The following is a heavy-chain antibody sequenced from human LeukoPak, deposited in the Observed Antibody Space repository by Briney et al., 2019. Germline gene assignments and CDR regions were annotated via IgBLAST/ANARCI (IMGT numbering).Heavy chain of an antibody. Sequence: ASVKVSCKASGYTFTSYGISWVRQAPGQGLEWMGWISAYNGNTNYAQKLRGRVTMTTDTSTSTAYMELRSLRSDDTAVYYCARVSTPYSSSWYGVIWFDPWGQGTLVTVSS. D-gene: IGHD6-13*01. J-gene: IGHJ5*02. CDR3: ARVSTPYSSSWYGVIWFDP. CDR1: GYTFTSYG. V-gene: IGHV1-18*01. CDR2: ISAYNGNT.